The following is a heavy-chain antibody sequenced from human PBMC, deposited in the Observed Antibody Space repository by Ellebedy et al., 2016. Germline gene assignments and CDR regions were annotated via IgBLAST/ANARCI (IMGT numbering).Heavy chain of an antibody. CDR3: ATDPTLTAAAGTIGSDY. J-gene: IGHJ4*02. Sequence: GGSLRLSXAASGFTVSSNYMSWVRQAPGKGLEWVSAISGSGGSTYYADSVKGRFTISRDNSKNTLYLQMNSLRAEDTAVYYCATDPTLTAAAGTIGSDYWGQGTLVTVSS. CDR1: GFTVSSNY. D-gene: IGHD6-13*01. CDR2: ISGSGGST. V-gene: IGHV3-23*01.